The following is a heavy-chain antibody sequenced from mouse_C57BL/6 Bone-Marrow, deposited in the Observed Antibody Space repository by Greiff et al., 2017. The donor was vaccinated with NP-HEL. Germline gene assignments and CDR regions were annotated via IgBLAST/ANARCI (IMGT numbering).Heavy chain of an antibody. J-gene: IGHJ4*01. D-gene: IGHD2-5*01. CDR1: GFSLTSYG. CDR2: IWSGGST. Sequence: VKLQESGPGLVQPSQSLSITCTVSGFSLTSYGVHWVRQSPGKGLEWLGVIWSGGSTDYNAAFISRLSISKDNSKSQVFFKMNSLQADDTAIYYCASPSIVTTCYAMDYWGQGTSVTVSS. V-gene: IGHV2-2*01. CDR3: ASPSIVTTCYAMDY.